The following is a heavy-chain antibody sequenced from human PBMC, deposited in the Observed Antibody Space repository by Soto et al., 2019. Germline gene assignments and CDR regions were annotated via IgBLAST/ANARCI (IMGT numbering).Heavy chain of an antibody. CDR1: GFTFSSYA. D-gene: IGHD2-15*01. CDR3: AKSRAGDIAGYYYYYGMDV. V-gene: IGHV3-23*01. Sequence: GGSLRLSYAASGFTFSSYAMSWVRQALGKGLEWVSAISGSGGSTYYADSVKGRFTISRDNSKNTLYLQMNSLRAEDTAVYYCAKSRAGDIAGYYYYYGMDVWGQGTTVTVSS. J-gene: IGHJ6*02. CDR2: ISGSGGST.